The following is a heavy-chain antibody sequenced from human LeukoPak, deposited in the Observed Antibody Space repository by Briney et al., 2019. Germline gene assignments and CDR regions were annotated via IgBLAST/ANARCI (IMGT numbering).Heavy chain of an antibody. CDR2: ISYDGSNK. Sequence: GGSLRLSCAASGFTFSSYAMHWVRQAPGKGLEWVAVISYDGSNKYYADSVKGRFTISRDNSKNTLYLQMNSLRAEDTAVYYCARDKWGYYYYYGMDVWGQGTTVTVSS. V-gene: IGHV3-30-3*01. CDR3: ARDKWGYYYYYGMDV. CDR1: GFTFSSYA. J-gene: IGHJ6*02. D-gene: IGHD7-27*01.